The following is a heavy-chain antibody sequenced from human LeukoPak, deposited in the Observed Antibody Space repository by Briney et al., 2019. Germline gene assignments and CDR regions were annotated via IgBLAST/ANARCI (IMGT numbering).Heavy chain of an antibody. J-gene: IGHJ6*03. D-gene: IGHD1-7*01. V-gene: IGHV3-13*01. CDR3: ARAWNYVGYMDV. CDR1: GFTLSSYD. CDR2: IGTAGDT. Sequence: GGSLRLSCAASGFTLSSYDMHWVRQATGKGLEWVSAIGTAGDTYYPGSVKGRFTISRENAKNSLYLQMNSLRAGDTAVYYCARAWNYVGYMDVWGKGTTVTVSS.